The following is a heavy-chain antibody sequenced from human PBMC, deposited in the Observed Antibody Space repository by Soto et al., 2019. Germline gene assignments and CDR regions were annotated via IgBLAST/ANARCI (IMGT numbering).Heavy chain of an antibody. J-gene: IGHJ3*01. V-gene: IGHV1-58*01. CDR3: VAELYSGGGCCSFDF. D-gene: IGHD2-21*02. CDR1: GFTFTNSA. CDR2: IIVASGRT. Sequence: SVKVSCKTSGFTFTNSAVQWVRQARGQRLEWIGWIIVASGRTNYAREVQERVTISRDTSTSTAYMELSGLRSEDTAVYYCVAELYSGGGCCSFDFWGQGTMVTVSS.